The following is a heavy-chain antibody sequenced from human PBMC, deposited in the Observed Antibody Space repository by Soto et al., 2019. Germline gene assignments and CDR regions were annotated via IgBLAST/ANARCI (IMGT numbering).Heavy chain of an antibody. J-gene: IGHJ3*01. V-gene: IGHV1-58*01. CDR3: VAELYSGGGCCSFDF. D-gene: IGHD2-21*02. CDR1: GFTFTNSA. CDR2: IIVASGRT. Sequence: SVKVSCKTSGFTFTNSAVQWVRQARGQRLEWIGWIIVASGRTNYAREVQERVTISRDTSTSTAYMELSGLRSEDTAVYYCVAELYSGGGCCSFDFWGQGTMVTVSS.